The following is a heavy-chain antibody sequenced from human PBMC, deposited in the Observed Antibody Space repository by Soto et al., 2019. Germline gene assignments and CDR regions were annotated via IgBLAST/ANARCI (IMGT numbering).Heavy chain of an antibody. CDR2: IYYSGST. CDR1: GGSISSYY. J-gene: IGHJ5*02. Sequence: SETLSLTCTVSGGSISSYYWSWIRQPPGKGLEWIGYIYYSGSTNYNPSLKSRVTISVDTSKNQFSLKLSSLTAADTAVYYCARGGSLSGYYKYNWFDPWGQGTLVTVS. V-gene: IGHV4-59*01. CDR3: ARGGSLSGYYKYNWFDP. D-gene: IGHD3-3*01.